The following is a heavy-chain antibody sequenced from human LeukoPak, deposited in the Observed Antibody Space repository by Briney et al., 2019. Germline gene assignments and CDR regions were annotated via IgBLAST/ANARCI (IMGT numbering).Heavy chain of an antibody. V-gene: IGHV3-30-3*01. Sequence: GGSLRLSCAASGFTFSSYAMYWVRQAPGKGLEWVAVISYDGSNKYYADSVKGRFTISRDNSKNTLYLQMNSLRAEDTAVYYCARDLDYDSSGYYTPAFDYWGQGTLVTVSS. CDR3: ARDLDYDSSGYYTPAFDY. D-gene: IGHD3-22*01. CDR1: GFTFSSYA. J-gene: IGHJ4*02. CDR2: ISYDGSNK.